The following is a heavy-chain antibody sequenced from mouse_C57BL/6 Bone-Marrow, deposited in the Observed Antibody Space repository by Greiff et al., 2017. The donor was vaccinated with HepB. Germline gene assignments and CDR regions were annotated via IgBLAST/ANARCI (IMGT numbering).Heavy chain of an antibody. CDR2: ISGGGGNT. V-gene: IGHV5-9*01. CDR1: GFTFSSYT. Sequence: EVQRVESGGGLVKPGGSLKLSCAASGFTFSSYTMSWVRQTPEKRLEWVATISGGGGNTYYPDSVKGRFTISRDNAKNTLYLQMSSLRSEDTALYYCARHGPWFAYWGQGTLVTVSA. CDR3: ARHGPWFAY. J-gene: IGHJ3*01.